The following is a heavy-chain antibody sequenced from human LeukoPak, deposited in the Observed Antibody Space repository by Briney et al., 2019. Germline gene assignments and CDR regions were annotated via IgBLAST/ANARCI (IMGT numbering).Heavy chain of an antibody. Sequence: GRSLRLSCAASGFTFSSYGMHWVRQAPGKGLEWVAVISSDGGNKYYADSVKGRFTISRDNSKSTLSLQMNSLRAEDTAVYYCAKGGDSAWNNWFDSWGQGTLVTVSS. D-gene: IGHD6-19*01. CDR2: ISSDGGNK. V-gene: IGHV3-30*18. CDR1: GFTFSSYG. J-gene: IGHJ5*01. CDR3: AKGGDSAWNNWFDS.